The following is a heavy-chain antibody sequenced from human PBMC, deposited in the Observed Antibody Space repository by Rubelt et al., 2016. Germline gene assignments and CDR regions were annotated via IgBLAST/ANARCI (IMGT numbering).Heavy chain of an antibody. J-gene: IGHJ4*02. V-gene: IGHV4-39*07. CDR1: GGSISSSSYY. CDR3: ARLGGYGGNSSMHFDY. CDR2: INHSGST. Sequence: QLQLQESGPGLVKPSETLSLTCTVSGGSISSSSYYWGWIRQPPGKGLEWIGEINHSGSTNYNPSPKSRVTISVDTSKNQFSLKLSSVTAADTAVYYCARLGGYGGNSSMHFDYWGQGTLVTVSS. D-gene: IGHD4-23*01.